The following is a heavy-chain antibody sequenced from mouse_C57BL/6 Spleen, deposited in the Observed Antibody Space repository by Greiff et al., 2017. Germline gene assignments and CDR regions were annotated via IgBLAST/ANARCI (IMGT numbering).Heavy chain of an antibody. CDR1: GYAFSSYW. D-gene: IGHD1-1*01. CDR2: IYPGDGDT. J-gene: IGHJ2*01. V-gene: IGHV1-80*01. CDR3: ARAYYGSKVFDY. Sequence: VQLQQSGAELVKPGASVKISCKASGYAFSSYWMNWVKQRPGKGLEWIGQIYPGDGDTNYNGKFKGKATLTADKSSSTAYMQLSSLTSEDSAVYFCARAYYGSKVFDYWGQGTTLTVSS.